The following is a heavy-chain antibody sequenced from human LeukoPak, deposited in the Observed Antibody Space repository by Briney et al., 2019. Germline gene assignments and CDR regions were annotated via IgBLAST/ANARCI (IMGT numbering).Heavy chain of an antibody. CDR2: IYNDGRT. CDR3: ARDKLVGPTQFDY. Sequence: GGSLRLSCAASGFIVNNKYMTWVRQAPGKGLEWVSLIYNDGRTYYADSVKGRCTISRDNAKDSLYLQMNSLRAEDTAVYYCARDKLVGPTQFDYWGQGTLVTVSS. CDR1: GFIVNNKY. V-gene: IGHV3-53*01. J-gene: IGHJ4*02. D-gene: IGHD1-26*01.